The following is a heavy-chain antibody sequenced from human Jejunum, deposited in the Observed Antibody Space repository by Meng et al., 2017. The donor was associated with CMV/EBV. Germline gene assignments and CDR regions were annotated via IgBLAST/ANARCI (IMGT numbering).Heavy chain of an antibody. CDR1: GFTFSSFA. Sequence: GFTFSSFAMTWVRQAPGKGLEWVSTIDSSDRTYYADPVKGRFTISRDNAKNSLSLQMNSLRAEDTAVYYCARDLENGYASSIKDYWGQGTLVTVSS. CDR3: ARDLENGYASSIKDY. CDR2: IDSSDRT. J-gene: IGHJ4*02. V-gene: IGHV3-23*01. D-gene: IGHD3-16*01.